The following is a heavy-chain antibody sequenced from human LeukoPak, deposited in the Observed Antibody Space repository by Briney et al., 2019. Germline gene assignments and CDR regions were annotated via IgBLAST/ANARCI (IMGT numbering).Heavy chain of an antibody. Sequence: PSETLSLTCTVSGGSISSSSYYWGWIRQPPGKGLEWIGSIYYSGSTYYNPSLKSQVTISVDTSKNQFSLKLSSVTAADTAVYYCARGIPHYCSSTTCPNDYWGQGTLVTVSS. CDR2: IYYSGST. D-gene: IGHD2-2*01. CDR1: GGSISSSSYY. J-gene: IGHJ4*02. CDR3: ARGIPHYCSSTTCPNDY. V-gene: IGHV4-39*01.